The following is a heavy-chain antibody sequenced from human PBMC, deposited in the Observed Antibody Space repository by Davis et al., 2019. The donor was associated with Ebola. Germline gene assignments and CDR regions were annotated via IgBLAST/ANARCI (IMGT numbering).Heavy chain of an antibody. CDR1: GYTFTSYD. D-gene: IGHD3-3*01. CDR3: ARDQGFGVVIRIYYYYGMDV. CDR2: MNPNSGNT. J-gene: IGHJ6*02. V-gene: IGHV1-18*01. Sequence: ASVKVSCKASGYTFTSYDINWVRQAPGQGLEWMGWMNPNSGNTNYAQKLQGRVTMTTDTSTSTAYMELRSLRSDDTAVYYCARDQGFGVVIRIYYYYGMDVWGQGTTVTVSS.